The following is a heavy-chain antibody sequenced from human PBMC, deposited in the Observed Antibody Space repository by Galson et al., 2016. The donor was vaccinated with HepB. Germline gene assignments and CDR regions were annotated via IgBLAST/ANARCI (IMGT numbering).Heavy chain of an antibody. J-gene: IGHJ4*02. CDR1: GFILSDYY. CDR2: TRNRARSYTT. V-gene: IGHV3-72*01. Sequence: SLRLSCAASGFILSDYYMDWVRQAPGKGLEWVGRTRNRARSYTTDYVASVKGRFTILRDNSRSSVFLHMNGLTPEDAAIYYCTRTGLGDFDYWGRGTLVTVSS. CDR3: TRTGLGDFDY.